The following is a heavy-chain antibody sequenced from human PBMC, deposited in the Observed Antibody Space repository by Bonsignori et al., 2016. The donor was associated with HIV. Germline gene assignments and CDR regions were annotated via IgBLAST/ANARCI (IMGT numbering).Heavy chain of an antibody. D-gene: IGHD3-10*01. J-gene: IGHJ6*03. CDR3: ARNQLLWFGELSTVTNYYYMDV. Sequence: WIRQPPGKGLEWMGIIYPGDSDTRYSPSFQGQVTISADKSISTAYLQWSSLKASDTAMYYCARNQLLWFGELSTVTNYYYMDVWGKGTTVTVSS. V-gene: IGHV5-51*01. CDR2: IYPGDSDT.